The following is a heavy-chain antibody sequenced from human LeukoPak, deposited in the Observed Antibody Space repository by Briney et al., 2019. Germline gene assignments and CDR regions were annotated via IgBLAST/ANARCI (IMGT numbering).Heavy chain of an antibody. V-gene: IGHV5-51*01. CDR1: GYSFTSYW. CDR3: ARRTYYYGSGSYSEYFQH. Sequence: GESLKISCKGSGYSFTSYWIGWVRQMPGKGLEWMGIIYPGDSDTRYSPSFQGQVTISADKSISTAYLQWSSLKASDTAMYSCARRTYYYGSGSYSEYFQHWGQGTLVTVSS. CDR2: IYPGDSDT. J-gene: IGHJ1*01. D-gene: IGHD3-10*01.